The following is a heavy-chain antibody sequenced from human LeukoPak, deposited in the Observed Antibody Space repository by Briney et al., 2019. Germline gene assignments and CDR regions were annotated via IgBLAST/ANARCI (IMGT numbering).Heavy chain of an antibody. CDR1: GGSISSGDYY. Sequence: SETLSLTCTVSGGSISSGDYYWSWIRQPPGKGLEWIGYIYYSGSTYYNLSLKSRVTISVGTSKNQFSLKLSSVTAADTAVYYCARVVDFPTTFDYWGQGTLATVSS. CDR2: IYYSGST. V-gene: IGHV4-30-4*08. J-gene: IGHJ4*02. CDR3: ARVVDFPTTFDY. D-gene: IGHD2-21*01.